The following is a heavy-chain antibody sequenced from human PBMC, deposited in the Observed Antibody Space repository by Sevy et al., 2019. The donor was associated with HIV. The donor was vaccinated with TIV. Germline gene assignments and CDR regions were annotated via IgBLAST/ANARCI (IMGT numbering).Heavy chain of an antibody. CDR2: IKQDGSEK. J-gene: IGHJ3*02. V-gene: IGHV3-7*01. Sequence: GGSLRLSCAASGFTFSSYWMSWVRQAPGKGLEWVANIKQDGSEKYYVDSVKGRFTISRDNAKNSLSLQMNSLRAEDTAVYYCARVSEIPEWDAFDIWGQWTMVTVSS. CDR3: ARVSEIPEWDAFDI. CDR1: GFTFSSYW. D-gene: IGHD3-3*01.